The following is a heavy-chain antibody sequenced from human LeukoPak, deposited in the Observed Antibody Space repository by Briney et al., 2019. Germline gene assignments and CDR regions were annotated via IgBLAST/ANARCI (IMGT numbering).Heavy chain of an antibody. CDR2: MKYDGSEK. Sequence: GGSLRLSCAASGFTLSSYWMSWVRQAPGKGLEWVANMKYDGSEKDYVDSVKGRFTISKDNAKNSLYLQMNSLRAEDTAVYYCARDIAAAGLFFDYWGQGTLVTVSS. CDR3: ARDIAAAGLFFDY. CDR1: GFTLSSYW. J-gene: IGHJ4*02. D-gene: IGHD6-13*01. V-gene: IGHV3-7*01.